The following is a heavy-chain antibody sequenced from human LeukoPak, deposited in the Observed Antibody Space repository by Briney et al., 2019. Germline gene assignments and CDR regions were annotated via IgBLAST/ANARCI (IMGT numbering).Heavy chain of an antibody. Sequence: GGSLRLSCAASGFTFSSYSMNWVRQAPGKGLEWVSSISSSSNYIRYADSVKGRFTISRDNAKNSLYLQMNSLRAEDTAVYYCAREWEYYDILTGTTASFDYWGQGTLVTVSS. V-gene: IGHV3-21*01. CDR2: ISSSSNYI. CDR1: GFTFSSYS. J-gene: IGHJ4*02. D-gene: IGHD3-9*01. CDR3: AREWEYYDILTGTTASFDY.